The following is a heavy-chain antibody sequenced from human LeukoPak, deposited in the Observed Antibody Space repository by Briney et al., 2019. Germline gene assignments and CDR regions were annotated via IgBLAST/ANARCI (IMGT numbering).Heavy chain of an antibody. D-gene: IGHD3-22*01. CDR1: GGSVSSGNYY. J-gene: IGHJ4*02. Sequence: ASETLSLTCTVSGGSVSSGNYYWSRIRQPPGKGLEWIGYRHYSGSTNYNPSLKSRVTISVDTSKNQFSLKLSSVTAADTAVYYCARDPSGYFNYWGQGTLATVSS. CDR3: ARDPSGYFNY. CDR2: RHYSGST. V-gene: IGHV4-61*01.